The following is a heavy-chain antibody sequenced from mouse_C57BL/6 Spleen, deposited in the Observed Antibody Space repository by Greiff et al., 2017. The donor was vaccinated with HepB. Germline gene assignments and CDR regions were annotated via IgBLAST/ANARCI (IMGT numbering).Heavy chain of an antibody. J-gene: IGHJ1*03. Sequence: QVQLKESGPGILQSSQTLSLTCSFSGFSLSTSGMGVSWIRQPSGKGLEWLAHIYWDDDKRYNPSLKSRLTISKDTSRNQVFLKITSVDTADTATYYCARREDPPYWYFDVWGTGTTVTVSS. CDR2: IYWDDDK. CDR3: ARREDPPYWYFDV. V-gene: IGHV8-12*01. CDR1: GFSLSTSGMG.